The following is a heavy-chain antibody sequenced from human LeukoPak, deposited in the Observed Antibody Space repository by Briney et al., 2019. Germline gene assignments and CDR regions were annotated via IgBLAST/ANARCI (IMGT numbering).Heavy chain of an antibody. J-gene: IGHJ4*02. V-gene: IGHV4-59*08. CDR2: IYYSGST. D-gene: IGHD2-21*02. CDR3: ARAGICGGDCYPDDY. CDR1: GGSISSYY. Sequence: SETLSLTCTVSGGSISSYYWSWIRQPPGKGLEWIGYIYYSGSTNYNPSLKSRVTISVDTSKNQFSLKLSSVTAADTAVYYCARAGICGGDCYPDDYWGQGTLVTVSS.